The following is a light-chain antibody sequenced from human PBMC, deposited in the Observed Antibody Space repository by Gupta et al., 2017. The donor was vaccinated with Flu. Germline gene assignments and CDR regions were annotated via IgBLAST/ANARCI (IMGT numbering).Light chain of an antibody. CDR2: QDN. CDR3: QAWDSSTEV. CDR1: KLGDKY. J-gene: IGLJ1*01. Sequence: SPGQTASITCSGDKLGDKYASWYQQKPGQSPVLVIYQDNKRPSGIPERFSGSNSGNTATLTISGTQAMDEADYYCQAWDSSTEVFGTGTKVTVL. V-gene: IGLV3-1*01.